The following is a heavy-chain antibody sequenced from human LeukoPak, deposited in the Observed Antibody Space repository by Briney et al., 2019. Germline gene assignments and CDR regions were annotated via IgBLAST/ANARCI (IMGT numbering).Heavy chain of an antibody. V-gene: IGHV3-23*01. D-gene: IGHD3-9*01. CDR1: GFTFSSYA. CDR3: ARGKYYDILTGPIGHFDY. CDR2: ISGSGGST. J-gene: IGHJ4*02. Sequence: PGGSLRLSCAASGFTFSSYAMSWVRQAPGKGLEWVSAISGSGGSTYYADSVKGRFTIPRDNSKNTLYLQMNSLRAEDTAVYYCARGKYYDILTGPIGHFDYWGQGTLVTVSS.